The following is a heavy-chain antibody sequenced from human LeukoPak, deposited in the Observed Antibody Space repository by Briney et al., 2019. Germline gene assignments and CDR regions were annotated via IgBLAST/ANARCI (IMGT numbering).Heavy chain of an antibody. CDR2: IYYSGST. D-gene: IGHD3-9*01. CDR3: AGDYYDILTGYYPHFDY. CDR1: GGSISSYY. J-gene: IGHJ4*02. V-gene: IGHV4-59*01. Sequence: SETLSLTCTVSGGSISSYYWSWIRQPPGKGLEWIGYIYYSGSTNYNPSLKSRVTISVDTSKNQFSLKLSSMTAADTAVYYCAGDYYDILTGYYPHFDYWGQGTLVTVSS.